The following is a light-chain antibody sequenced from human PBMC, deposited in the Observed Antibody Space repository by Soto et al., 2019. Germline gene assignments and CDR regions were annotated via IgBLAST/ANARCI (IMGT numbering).Light chain of an antibody. CDR2: DVS. V-gene: IGKV3-11*01. Sequence: EVVLTQSPASLSLSPGDRATLSCRADQSVSDYLAWYQQKPGQPPRLLFFDVSSRATGVPHRFSAGGSGTDFTLIISSLQPEDFAVYYCQQRVNWPPTFGGGTKVEI. CDR1: QSVSDY. CDR3: QQRVNWPPT. J-gene: IGKJ4*01.